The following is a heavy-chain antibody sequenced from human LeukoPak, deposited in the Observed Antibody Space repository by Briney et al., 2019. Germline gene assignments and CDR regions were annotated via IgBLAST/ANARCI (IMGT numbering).Heavy chain of an antibody. D-gene: IGHD2-2*03. CDR2: NYHSGST. V-gene: IGHV4-38-2*02. CDR1: GYSISSGYY. CDR3: ARLWVDIGADY. J-gene: IGHJ4*02. Sequence: PSATLSLTCNASGYSISSGYYWGWLRQPPRKGQEWSGSNYHSGSTYYNPSLKSRVTISVDTSNNQFSLKLSTVTATDTAVYYCARLWVDIGADYWGQGTLGSVSS.